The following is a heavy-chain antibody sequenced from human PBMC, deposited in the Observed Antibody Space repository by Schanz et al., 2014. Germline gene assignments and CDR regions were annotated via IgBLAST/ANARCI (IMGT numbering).Heavy chain of an antibody. J-gene: IGHJ3*02. CDR2: FIPILDVG. D-gene: IGHD2-2*01. CDR1: GYTFTSYS. V-gene: IGHV1-69*09. CDR3: ARGTMPGTFDI. Sequence: QVQLVQSGAEVKKPGASVKVSCKASGYTFTSYSMHWVRQAPGQGLEWMGRFIPILDVGNYAQQFQGRVTFTADKSTSTAYMELSSLRYEDTALYYCARGTMPGTFDIWVQGTMVTVSS.